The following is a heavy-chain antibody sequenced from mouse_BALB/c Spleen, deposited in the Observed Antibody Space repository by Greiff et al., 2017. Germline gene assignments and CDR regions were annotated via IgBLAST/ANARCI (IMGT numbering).Heavy chain of an antibody. Sequence: DVMLVESGGDLVKPGGSLKLSCAASGFTFSSYGMSWVRQTPDKRLEWVATISSGGSYTYYPDSVKGRFTISRDNAKNTLYLQMSSLKSEDTAMYYCARHWDYGYFDYWGQGTTLTVSS. J-gene: IGHJ2*01. CDR1: GFTFSSYG. V-gene: IGHV5-6*02. CDR2: ISSGGSYT. D-gene: IGHD1-1*01. CDR3: ARHWDYGYFDY.